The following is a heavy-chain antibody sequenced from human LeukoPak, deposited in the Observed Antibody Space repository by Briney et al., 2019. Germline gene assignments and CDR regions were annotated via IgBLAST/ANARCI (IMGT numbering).Heavy chain of an antibody. CDR3: AKPQGPANWGLVDY. Sequence: GGSLRLSCAASGFTFSSYGMHWVRQAPGKGLEWVAFIRYDGSNKYYADSVKGRSTISRDNSKNTLYLQMNSLRAEDTAVYYCAKPQGPANWGLVDYWGQGTLVTVSS. CDR1: GFTFSSYG. CDR2: IRYDGSNK. J-gene: IGHJ4*02. D-gene: IGHD7-27*01. V-gene: IGHV3-30*02.